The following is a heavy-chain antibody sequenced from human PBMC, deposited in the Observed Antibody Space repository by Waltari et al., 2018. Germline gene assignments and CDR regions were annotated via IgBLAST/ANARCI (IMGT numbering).Heavy chain of an antibody. Sequence: EVQLVQSGAEVKKPGATVKISCKASGYNITDYYMHLVQQAPGKGLAWMGRVDPEDGETIYAGKFQGIVTITADTSTDTAYMELSSLRSEDTAVYYCATGRQLYFDYWGQGTLVTVSS. CDR3: ATGRQLYFDY. J-gene: IGHJ4*02. CDR2: VDPEDGET. CDR1: GYNITDYY. V-gene: IGHV1-69-2*01. D-gene: IGHD5-18*01.